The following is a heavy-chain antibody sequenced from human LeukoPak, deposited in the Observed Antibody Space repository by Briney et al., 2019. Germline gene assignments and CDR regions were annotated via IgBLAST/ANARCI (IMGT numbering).Heavy chain of an antibody. Sequence: GGSLRLSCAASGFTFSTCSMNWVRQAPGKGLEWVSSISSSGSYIYYADSVKGRFTISRDNAKNSLYLQMNSLRAEDTAVYYCASQEDYYDSSGLWEAFDIWGQGTMVTVSS. V-gene: IGHV3-21*01. CDR3: ASQEDYYDSSGLWEAFDI. CDR1: GFTFSTCS. J-gene: IGHJ3*02. D-gene: IGHD3-22*01. CDR2: ISSSGSYI.